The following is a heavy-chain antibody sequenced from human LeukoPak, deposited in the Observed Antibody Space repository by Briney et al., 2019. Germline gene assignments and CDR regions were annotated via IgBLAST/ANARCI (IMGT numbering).Heavy chain of an antibody. Sequence: KPSETLSLTCTVSGGSISSSSYYWGWIRQPPGKGLEWIGSIYYSGSTYYNPSLKSRVTISVDTSKNQFSLKLSSVTAADTAVYYCASALFHDGRFDYWGQGTLVTVSS. J-gene: IGHJ4*02. CDR1: GGSISSSSYY. CDR2: IYYSGST. V-gene: IGHV4-39*01. CDR3: ASALFHDGRFDY. D-gene: IGHD5-24*01.